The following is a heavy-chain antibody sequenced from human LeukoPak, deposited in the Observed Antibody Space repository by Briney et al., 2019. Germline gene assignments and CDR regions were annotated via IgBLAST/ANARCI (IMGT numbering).Heavy chain of an antibody. J-gene: IGHJ5*02. CDR2: IYYSGGT. Sequence: SGTLSLTCAVSGGSISSSNWWSWVRQPPGKGLEWIGEIYYSGGTNYNPSLKSRVTISVDTSKNQFSLKLSSVTAADTAVYYCARTSGFLWFGLWGQGTLVTVSS. CDR1: GGSISSSNW. CDR3: ARTSGFLWFGL. D-gene: IGHD1-14*01. V-gene: IGHV4-4*02.